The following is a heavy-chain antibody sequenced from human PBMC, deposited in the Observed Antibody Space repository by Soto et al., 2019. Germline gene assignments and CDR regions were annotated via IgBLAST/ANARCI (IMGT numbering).Heavy chain of an antibody. J-gene: IGHJ6*02. CDR2: ISGSGGST. Sequence: GGSLRLSCAASGFTFNNYAMSWVRQAPGKGLEWVSTISGSGGSTYYADSVRGRFTISRDNSKNTLYLQMNSLRAEDTAVYYCAKTPGMAIYGMDVWGQGTTVTVSS. CDR1: GFTFNNYA. CDR3: AKTPGMAIYGMDV. V-gene: IGHV3-23*01.